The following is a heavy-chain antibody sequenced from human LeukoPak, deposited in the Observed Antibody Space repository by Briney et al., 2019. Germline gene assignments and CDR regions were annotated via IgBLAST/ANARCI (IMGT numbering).Heavy chain of an antibody. V-gene: IGHV3-11*01. D-gene: IGHD2-15*01. CDR2: ISSSGSTI. CDR1: GFTFSDYY. CDR3: ARRYCSGGSCYFDY. Sequence: NPGGSLRLSCAASGFTFSDYYMSWIRQAPGKGLEWVSYISSSGSTIYYADSVKGRFTISRDNAKNSLYLQMNSLRTEDTAVYYCARRYCSGGSCYFDYWGQGTLVTVSS. J-gene: IGHJ4*02.